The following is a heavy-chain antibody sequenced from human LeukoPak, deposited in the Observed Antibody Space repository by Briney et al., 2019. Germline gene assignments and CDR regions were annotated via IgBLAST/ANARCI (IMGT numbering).Heavy chain of an antibody. V-gene: IGHV4-39*07. CDR1: GGSISSSSYY. Sequence: SETLSLTCTVSGGSISSSSYYWGWIRQPPGKGLEWIGSIYYSGSTYYNPSLKSRVTISVDTSKNQFSLKLSSVTAADTAVYYCARTALYYYDSSGYLSVPNAFDIWGQGTMVTVSS. CDR2: IYYSGST. J-gene: IGHJ3*02. CDR3: ARTALYYYDSSGYLSVPNAFDI. D-gene: IGHD3-22*01.